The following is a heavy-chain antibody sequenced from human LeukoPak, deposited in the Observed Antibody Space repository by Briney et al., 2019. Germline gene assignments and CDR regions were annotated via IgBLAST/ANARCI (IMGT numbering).Heavy chain of an antibody. CDR3: ARAAAGDFDY. CDR2: IYHSGST. V-gene: IGHV4-4*02. J-gene: IGHJ4*02. D-gene: IGHD6-13*01. CDR1: GGSISSSNW. Sequence: KASGTLSLTCAVSGGSISSSNWWSWVRQPPGKWLEWIGEIYHSGSTNYNPSLKSRVTMSVDKSKNQFSLKLSSVTAADTAVYYCARAAAGDFDYWGQGTLVTVSS.